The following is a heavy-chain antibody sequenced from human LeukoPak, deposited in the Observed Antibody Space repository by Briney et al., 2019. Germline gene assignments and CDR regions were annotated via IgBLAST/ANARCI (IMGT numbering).Heavy chain of an antibody. J-gene: IGHJ4*02. Sequence: GGSLRLSCAASGFTFSSYAMSWVHQAPGKGLEWVSAISGSGGSTYYADSVKGRFTNSRDNSKNTLYLQMNSLRAEDTAVYYCAKDPRIVVASGYWGQGTLVTVSS. D-gene: IGHD6-19*01. V-gene: IGHV3-23*01. CDR3: AKDPRIVVASGY. CDR1: GFTFSSYA. CDR2: ISGSGGST.